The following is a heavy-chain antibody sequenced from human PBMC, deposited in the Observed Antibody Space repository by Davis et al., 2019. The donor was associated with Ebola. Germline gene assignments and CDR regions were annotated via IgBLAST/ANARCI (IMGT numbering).Heavy chain of an antibody. CDR1: GGSFSGSY. D-gene: IGHD2-2*01. CDR3: RFYTTTSCHPNWFDP. J-gene: IGHJ5*02. Sequence: MPGGSLRLSCAVSGGSFSGSYLRWVRQPPGKGLEWIGEVCYTGNTNYNLSRKSRITISVDTSRNQFYLKLSSVTAADTAVYSCRFYTTTSCHPNWFDPWGQGTLVTVSS. CDR2: VCYTGNT. V-gene: IGHV4-34*10.